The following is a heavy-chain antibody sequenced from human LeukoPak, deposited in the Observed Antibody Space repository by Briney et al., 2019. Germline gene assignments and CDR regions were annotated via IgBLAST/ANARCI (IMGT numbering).Heavy chain of an antibody. J-gene: IGHJ6*03. V-gene: IGHV4-39*07. CDR2: IYYSGST. D-gene: IGHD1-14*01. CDR3: ARVPGDLRGMDV. CDR1: GASVSGSAYY. Sequence: SETLSLTCTVSGASVSGSAYYWGWIRQPPGKGLEWIGNIYYSGSTYYNESLESRVTISIDTSKNQFSLKLSSVTAADTAVYYCARVPGDLRGMDVWGKGTTVTISS.